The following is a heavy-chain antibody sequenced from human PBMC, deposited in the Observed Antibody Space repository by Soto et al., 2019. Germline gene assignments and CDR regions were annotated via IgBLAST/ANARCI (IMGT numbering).Heavy chain of an antibody. Sequence: SETLSLTCAVYGGSFSGYYWSWIRQPPGKGLEWIGEINHSGSTNYNPSLKSRVTISVDTSKNQFSLKLSSVTAADTAVYYCARGRSGRLKAAAGTFDYWGLGTLVTVSS. CDR2: INHSGST. V-gene: IGHV4-34*01. J-gene: IGHJ4*02. CDR1: GGSFSGYY. CDR3: ARGRSGRLKAAAGTFDY. D-gene: IGHD6-13*01.